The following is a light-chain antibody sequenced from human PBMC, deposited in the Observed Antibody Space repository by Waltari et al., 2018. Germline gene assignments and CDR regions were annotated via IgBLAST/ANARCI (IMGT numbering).Light chain of an antibody. CDR3: QQYETYSPYT. Sequence: DIQMTQSPSTLSASVGDRVTITCRASQTINNWLAWYQQTPGKAPQLLIQRASVLQSGVPSRFIGSGSGTDFTLTISSLQADDFATYYCQQYETYSPYTFGQGTKVDLK. J-gene: IGKJ2*01. V-gene: IGKV1-5*03. CDR2: RAS. CDR1: QTINNW.